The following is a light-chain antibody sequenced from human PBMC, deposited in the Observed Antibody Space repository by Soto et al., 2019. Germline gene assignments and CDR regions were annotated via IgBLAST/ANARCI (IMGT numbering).Light chain of an antibody. CDR1: QSIKNY. Sequence: DIQMTQSPSSLSASVGDRVTITCRASQSIKNYLNWYQQKPGKAHKLLIYAAYSLQSGVQSRFSGSGSGTDFTLTIRSLQPEDFATYYCKQLNSYPLTFGGGTKVDI. J-gene: IGKJ4*01. CDR3: KQLNSYPLT. V-gene: IGKV1-39*01. CDR2: AAY.